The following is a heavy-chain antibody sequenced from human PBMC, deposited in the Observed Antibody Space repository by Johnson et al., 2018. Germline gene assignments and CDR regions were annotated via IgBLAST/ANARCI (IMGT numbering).Heavy chain of an antibody. J-gene: IGHJ1*01. V-gene: IGHV3-33*01. CDR2: IWHDGRNK. D-gene: IGHD3-22*01. CDR1: GFTFSTYG. Sequence: QVQLVQSGGGVVQPGRSLRLSCAASGFTFSTYGMPWVRQAPGKGLEWVALIWHDGRNKNSADSVKARFTISRDNSKNTLYLQMNSLRAEDTAVYYWAREYDSSGYYLECFQHWGQGTLVTVSS. CDR3: AREYDSSGYYLECFQH.